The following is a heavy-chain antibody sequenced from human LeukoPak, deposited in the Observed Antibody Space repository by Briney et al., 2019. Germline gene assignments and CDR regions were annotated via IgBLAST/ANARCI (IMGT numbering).Heavy chain of an antibody. D-gene: IGHD1-26*01. CDR3: ARDRGGTYMYLQH. J-gene: IGHJ1*01. CDR2: INRNGGSA. Sequence: GRSLRLSCAASGFTFDDYGMSWVRQAPGKGLEWVSGINRNGGSAGYADSVKGRFTISRDNVKNTLFLQMNSLRAEDTALYYCARDRGGTYMYLQHWGQGTLVTVSS. V-gene: IGHV3-20*04. CDR1: GFTFDDYG.